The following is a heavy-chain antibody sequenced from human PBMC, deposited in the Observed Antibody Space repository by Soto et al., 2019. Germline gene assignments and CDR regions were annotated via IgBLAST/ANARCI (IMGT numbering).Heavy chain of an antibody. J-gene: IGHJ6*02. CDR3: ARLAGYCISSSCYGHYAMDV. CDR2: IYYSGYT. CDR1: NAAIGRGTCS. D-gene: IGHD2-2*01. V-gene: IGHV4-39*01. Sequence: SATRSVNWTGTNAAIGRGTCSGCWACQPPVKGLEWIGSIYYSGYTYYNPSLKSRVTISVDTSKNQFSLKLSSVTAADTAVYYCARLAGYCISSSCYGHYAMDVWGQGTTVT.